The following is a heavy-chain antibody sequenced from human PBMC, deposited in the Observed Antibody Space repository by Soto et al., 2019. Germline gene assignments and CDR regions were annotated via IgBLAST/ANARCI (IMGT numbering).Heavy chain of an antibody. Sequence: GGSLRLSCAASGFTFSSYAMSWVRQAPGKGLEWDSAITASGDTTYYADYVKGRFTSSRDNAKNTLYLQMNSLRVEDTAVYYCARGWFGPDVWGKGTTVTVSS. D-gene: IGHD3-10*01. J-gene: IGHJ6*04. V-gene: IGHV3-23*01. CDR1: GFTFSSYA. CDR3: ARGWFGPDV. CDR2: ITASGDTT.